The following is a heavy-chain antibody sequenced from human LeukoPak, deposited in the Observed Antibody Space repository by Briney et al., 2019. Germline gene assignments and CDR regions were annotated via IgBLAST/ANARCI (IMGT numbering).Heavy chain of an antibody. CDR1: GYSISSGYY. D-gene: IGHD2-21*02. Sequence: PSETLSLTCAVSGYSISSGYYWGWIRQPPGKGLEWIGSIYHSGSTYYNPSLKSRVTISVDTSKNLFSLKLSSVTAADTAVYYCAREGDLQAYCGGDCYSYFDYWGQGTLVTVSS. CDR3: AREGDLQAYCGGDCYSYFDY. J-gene: IGHJ4*02. V-gene: IGHV4-38-2*02. CDR2: IYHSGST.